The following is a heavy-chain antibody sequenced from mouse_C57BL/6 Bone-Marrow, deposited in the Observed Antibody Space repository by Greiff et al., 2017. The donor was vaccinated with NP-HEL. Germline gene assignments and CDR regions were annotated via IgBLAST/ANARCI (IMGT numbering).Heavy chain of an antibody. CDR2: IDPEDGDT. D-gene: IGHD4-1*02. CDR1: GFNIKDYY. V-gene: IGHV14-1*01. J-gene: IGHJ3*01. CDR3: TPNWALAY. Sequence: EVQGVESGAELVRPGASVKLSCTASGFNIKDYYMHWVKQRPEQGLEWIGRIDPEDGDTEYAPKFQGKATMTADPSSNTAYLQLSSLTSEDTAVYYCTPNWALAYWGQGTLVTVSA.